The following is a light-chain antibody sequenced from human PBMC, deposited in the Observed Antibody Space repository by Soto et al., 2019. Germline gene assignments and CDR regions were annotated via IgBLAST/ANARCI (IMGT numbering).Light chain of an antibody. CDR2: GAS. CDR1: QSVSSTY. V-gene: IGKV3-20*01. Sequence: EIVLTQSPGTLSLSPGERATLSCRASQSVSSTYLAWYQQNPGQAPRLLIYGASSRATGIPDRFSGSGSGTDFTLPISRLEPEDFAVYFCQQYCSSSYTFGQGTKLEIK. J-gene: IGKJ2*01. CDR3: QQYCSSSYT.